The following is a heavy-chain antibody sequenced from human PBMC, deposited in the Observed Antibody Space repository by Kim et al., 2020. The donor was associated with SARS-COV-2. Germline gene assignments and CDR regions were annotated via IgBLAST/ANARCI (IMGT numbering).Heavy chain of an antibody. V-gene: IGHV3-74*03. Sequence: GGSLRLSCEVSGFTFSDSWMHWVRQTPGKGLVWVSQMNGDGSSTAYADSMKGRFTITRDNAKNTLYLQMNSLRVEDTTVYYCARGGLPGALDYWGQGTLVTVSS. D-gene: IGHD3-16*01. CDR1: GFTFSDSW. J-gene: IGHJ4*02. CDR3: ARGGLPGALDY. CDR2: MNGDGSST.